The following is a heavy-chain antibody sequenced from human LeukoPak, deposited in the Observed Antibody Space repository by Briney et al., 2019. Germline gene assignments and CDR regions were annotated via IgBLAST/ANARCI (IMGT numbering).Heavy chain of an antibody. CDR2: IYSGGST. CDR1: GFTVSSNY. V-gene: IGHV3-66*01. J-gene: IGHJ4*02. Sequence: GGSLRLSCAASGFTVSSNYMSWVRQAPGKGLEWVSVIYSGGSTYYADSVKGRFTISRDNSKNTLYLQMNSLRAEDTAVYYCARDDGLWLPTDFDYWGQGTLVTVSS. D-gene: IGHD5-18*01. CDR3: ARDDGLWLPTDFDY.